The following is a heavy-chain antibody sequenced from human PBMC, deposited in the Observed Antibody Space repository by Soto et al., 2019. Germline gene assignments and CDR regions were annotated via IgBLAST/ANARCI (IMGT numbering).Heavy chain of an antibody. Sequence: SGPALVNPXQTLTLTCTFSGFSLSTSGVGVGWIRQPPGKALEWLAPIYWDDDKRYSPSLKSRLTITKDPSKNQVVLTMTNMDPVDTATYYCANTGTAAAGISYYYGMDVWGQGTTVTVSS. CDR1: GFSLSTSGVG. CDR2: IYWDDDK. V-gene: IGHV2-5*02. CDR3: ANTGTAAAGISYYYGMDV. D-gene: IGHD6-13*01. J-gene: IGHJ6*02.